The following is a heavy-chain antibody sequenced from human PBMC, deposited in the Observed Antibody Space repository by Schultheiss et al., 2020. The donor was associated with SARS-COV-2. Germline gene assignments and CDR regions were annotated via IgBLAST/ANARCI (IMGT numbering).Heavy chain of an antibody. J-gene: IGHJ4*02. V-gene: IGHV4-39*01. CDR3: ARESHYYDSS. CDR1: GGSISSSSYD. D-gene: IGHD3-22*01. CDR2: IYYSGST. Sequence: GSLRLSCTVSGGSISSSSYDWGWIRQPPGKGLEWIGSIYYSGSTYYNSSLKSRVTISVDTSKNQFSLKLSSVTAADTAVYYCARESHYYDSSWGQGTLVTVSS.